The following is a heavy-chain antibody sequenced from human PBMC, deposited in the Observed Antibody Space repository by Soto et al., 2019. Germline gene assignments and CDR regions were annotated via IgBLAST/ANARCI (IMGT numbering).Heavy chain of an antibody. J-gene: IGHJ4*02. Sequence: QEQLVESGGGVVQPGTSLRLSCAVPGGIFHGYGMHWVRQAPGKGLEWVAIIRFDGSNEEYADSVKGRFTIYRDNSKNTLYLQMNTLGAEDTAVYYCARDGIGGTVFRGYLDYWGRGTVVTVYS. D-gene: IGHD1-7*01. CDR3: ARDGIGGTVFRGYLDY. CDR1: GGIFHGYG. CDR2: IRFDGSNE. V-gene: IGHV3-33*01.